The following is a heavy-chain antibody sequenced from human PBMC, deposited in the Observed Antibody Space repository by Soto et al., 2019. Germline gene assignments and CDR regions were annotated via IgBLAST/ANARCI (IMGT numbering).Heavy chain of an antibody. CDR2: ISSSSSYI. CDR3: ARDSCSSTSCFD. D-gene: IGHD2-2*01. Sequence: EVQLVESGGGLVKPGGSLRLSCAASGFSFSSYSMNWVRQAPGKGLEWVSSISSSSSYIYYADSVKGRFTISRDNAKNSPYLQMNSLRAEDTAVYYCARDSCSSTSCFDWGQGTLVTVSS. CDR1: GFSFSSYS. V-gene: IGHV3-21*01. J-gene: IGHJ4*02.